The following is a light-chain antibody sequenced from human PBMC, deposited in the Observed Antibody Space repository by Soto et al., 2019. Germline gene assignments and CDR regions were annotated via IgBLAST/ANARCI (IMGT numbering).Light chain of an antibody. CDR1: SSDVGAYNY. CDR3: SSYAGTNTLL. J-gene: IGLJ2*01. V-gene: IGLV2-8*01. CDR2: EVS. Sequence: QSALTQPPSASGSPGQSVTIPCTVTSSDVGAYNYVAWYQQHPGKAPNLMIYEVSKRPSGVPDRFSGSKSGNTASLTVSGLQAEDEAYYHCSSYAGTNTLLFGGGTKLTVL.